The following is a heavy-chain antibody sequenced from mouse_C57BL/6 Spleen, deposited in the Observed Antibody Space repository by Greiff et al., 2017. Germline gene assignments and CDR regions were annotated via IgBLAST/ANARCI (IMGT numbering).Heavy chain of an antibody. CDR3: ARGTVAEEAMDY. V-gene: IGHV1-42*01. J-gene: IGHJ4*01. CDR1: GYSFTGYY. CDR2: INPSTGGT. D-gene: IGHD1-1*01. Sequence: EVQLQQSGPELVKPGASVKISCKASGYSFTGYYMNWVKQSPEKSLEWIGEINPSTGGTTYNQKFKAKATLTVDKSSSTAYMQLKSLTSEDSAVYYCARGTVAEEAMDYWGQGTSVTVSS.